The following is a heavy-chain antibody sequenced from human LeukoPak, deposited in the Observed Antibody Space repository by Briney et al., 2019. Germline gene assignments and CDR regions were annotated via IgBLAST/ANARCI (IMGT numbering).Heavy chain of an antibody. CDR1: GFTFSSYW. J-gene: IGHJ4*02. CDR2: IKQDGSEK. V-gene: IGHV3-7*01. D-gene: IGHD5-18*01. CDR3: ARGRGYSYGYLDY. Sequence: GGSLRLSCAASGFTFSSYWMSWVRQAPGKGLEWVANIKQDGSEKYYVDSVKGRFTISRDNSKNTLYLQMNSLRAEDTAVYYCARGRGYSYGYLDYWGQGTLVAVSS.